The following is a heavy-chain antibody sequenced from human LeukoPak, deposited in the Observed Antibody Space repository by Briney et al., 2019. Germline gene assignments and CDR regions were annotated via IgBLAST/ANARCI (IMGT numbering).Heavy chain of an antibody. CDR1: GASISSGSYY. CDR3: ARVAYCGGDCYDFDY. CDR2: IYTSGST. J-gene: IGHJ4*02. Sequence: SQTLSLTCTVSGASISSGSYYWSWIRQPAGKGLEWIGRIYTSGSTNYNPSLKSRVTISVDTSKNQFSLKLSSVTAADTAVYYCARVAYCGGDCYDFDYWGQGTLVTVSS. D-gene: IGHD2-21*02. V-gene: IGHV4-61*02.